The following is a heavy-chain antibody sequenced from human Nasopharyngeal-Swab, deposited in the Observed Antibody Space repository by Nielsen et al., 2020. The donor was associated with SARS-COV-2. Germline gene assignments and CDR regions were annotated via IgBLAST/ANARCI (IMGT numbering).Heavy chain of an antibody. CDR1: GFTFSDYY. V-gene: IGHV3-11*04. CDR3: ARAEEMYYYDSSGPFDY. J-gene: IGHJ4*02. CDR2: ISSSGSTI. D-gene: IGHD3-22*01. Sequence: GESLKISCAASGFTFSDYYMSWIRQAPGKGLEWVSYISSSGSTIYYADSVKGRFTISRDNAKNSLYLQMNSLRAEDTAVYYYARAEEMYYYDSSGPFDYWGQGTLVTVSS.